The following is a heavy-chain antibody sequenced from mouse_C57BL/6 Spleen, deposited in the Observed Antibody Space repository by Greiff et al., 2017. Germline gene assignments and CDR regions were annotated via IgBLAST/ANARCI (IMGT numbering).Heavy chain of an antibody. J-gene: IGHJ2*01. D-gene: IGHD1-1*01. Sequence: DVKLVESGGGLVKPGGSLKLSCAASGFTFSDYGMHWVRQAPEKGLEWVAYISSGSSTIYYADTVKGRFTISRDNAKNTLFLQMTSLRSEDTAMYYCARDYGRHCDYWGQGTTLTVSS. CDR2: ISSGSSTI. CDR3: ARDYGRHCDY. CDR1: GFTFSDYG. V-gene: IGHV5-17*01.